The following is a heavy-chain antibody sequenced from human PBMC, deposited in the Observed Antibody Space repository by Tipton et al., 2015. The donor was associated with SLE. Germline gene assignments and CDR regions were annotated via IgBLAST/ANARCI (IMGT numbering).Heavy chain of an antibody. CDR2: IYTSGST. CDR1: GGSISSYY. Sequence: LRLSCTVSGGSISSYYWSWIRQPAGKGLEWIGRIYTSGSTNYNPSLKSRVTMSVDTSKNQFSLKLSSVTAADTAVYYCARRGGGEIAARPTGIDYWGQGTLVTVSS. J-gene: IGHJ4*02. CDR3: ARRGGGEIAARPTGIDY. V-gene: IGHV4-4*07. D-gene: IGHD6-6*01.